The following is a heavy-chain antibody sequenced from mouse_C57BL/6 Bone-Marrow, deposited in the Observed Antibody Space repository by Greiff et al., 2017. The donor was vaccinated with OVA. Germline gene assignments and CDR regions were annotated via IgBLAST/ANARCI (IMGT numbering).Heavy chain of an antibody. V-gene: IGHV7-1*01. Sequence: EVMLVESGGGLVQSGRSLRLSCATSGFTFSDFYMEWVRQAPGKGLEWIAASRNKANDYTTEYSASVKGRFIVSRDTSQSILYLQMNALRAEDTAIYYCARELGQWYFDVWGTGTTVTVSS. J-gene: IGHJ1*03. D-gene: IGHD4-1*01. CDR3: ARELGQWYFDV. CDR1: GFTFSDFY. CDR2: SRNKANDYTT.